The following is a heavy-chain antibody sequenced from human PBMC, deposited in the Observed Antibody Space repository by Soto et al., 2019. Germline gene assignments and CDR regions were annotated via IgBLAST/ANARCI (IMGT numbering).Heavy chain of an antibody. CDR1: GFTFSSYA. D-gene: IGHD5-18*01. CDR2: ISYDGSNK. Sequence: LRLSCAASGFTFSSYAMHWVRQAPGKGLEWVAVISYDGSNKYYADSVKGRFTISRDNSKNTLYLQMNSLRAEDTAVYYCASQDTAMENYYYYYGMDVWGQGTTVTVSS. CDR3: ASQDTAMENYYYYYGMDV. J-gene: IGHJ6*02. V-gene: IGHV3-30-3*01.